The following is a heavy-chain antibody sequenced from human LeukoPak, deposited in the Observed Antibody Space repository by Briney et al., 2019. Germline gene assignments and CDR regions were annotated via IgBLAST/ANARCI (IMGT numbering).Heavy chain of an antibody. Sequence: SGTLSLTCAVSGGSISSSNWWSWVRQPPGKGLEWIGEIYHSGSTNYNPSLKSRVTISVDKSKNQFSLKLSSVTAADTAVYYCARSVSGSLSSYFDYWGQGTLVTVSS. D-gene: IGHD3-10*01. CDR3: ARSVSGSLSSYFDY. CDR1: GGSISSSNW. V-gene: IGHV4-4*02. CDR2: IYHSGST. J-gene: IGHJ4*02.